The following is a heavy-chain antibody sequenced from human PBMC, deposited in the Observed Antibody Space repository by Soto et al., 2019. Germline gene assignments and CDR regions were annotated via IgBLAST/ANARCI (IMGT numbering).Heavy chain of an antibody. CDR3: ARAQYLVVVAATRNNWFDP. J-gene: IGHJ5*02. V-gene: IGHV6-1*01. CDR2: TYYRSKWYN. CDR1: GDSVSSNSAA. Sequence: PSQTLSLTCAISGDSVSSNSAAWNWIRQSPSRGLEWLGRTYYRSKWYNNYAVSVKSRITINPDTSKNQFSLQLNSVTPEDTAVYYCARAQYLVVVAATRNNWFDPWGQGTLVTVSS. D-gene: IGHD2-15*01.